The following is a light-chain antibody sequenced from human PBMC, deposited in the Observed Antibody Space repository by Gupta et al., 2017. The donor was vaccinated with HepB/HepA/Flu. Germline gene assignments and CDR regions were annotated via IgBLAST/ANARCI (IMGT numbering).Light chain of an antibody. CDR2: DAS. J-gene: IGKJ1*01. V-gene: IGKV3-11*01. CDR3: QQRSNWPT. Sequence: EMVLTQSPATLSLSPGERATLSCRASQSVSRYLAWYQQKPGQAPRLLIYDASNRATGIPARFSGSGSGTDFTLTISSLEPEDFAVYYCQQRSNWPTFGQGTKVEIK. CDR1: QSVSRY.